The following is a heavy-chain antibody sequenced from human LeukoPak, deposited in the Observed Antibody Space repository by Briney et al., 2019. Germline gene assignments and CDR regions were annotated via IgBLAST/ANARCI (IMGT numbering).Heavy chain of an antibody. J-gene: IGHJ6*02. V-gene: IGHV3-23*01. CDR1: GFSFSNYA. Sequence: GGSLRLSCAASGFSFSNYAMSWVRQAPGKGLEWVSAISGTGDTTYYADSVKGRFTISRDNSKNTLYLQMNSLRAEDTAVYYCAKEIVGVKKGVWGQGTTVTVSS. CDR3: AKEIVGVKKGV. CDR2: ISGTGDTT. D-gene: IGHD1-26*01.